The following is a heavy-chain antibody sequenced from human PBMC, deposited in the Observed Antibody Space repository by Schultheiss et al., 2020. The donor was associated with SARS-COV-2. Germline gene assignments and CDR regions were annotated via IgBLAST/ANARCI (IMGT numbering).Heavy chain of an antibody. CDR3: AKGVTPLYGMDV. D-gene: IGHD2-21*02. CDR1: GFTFSSYA. Sequence: GESLKISCAASGFTFSSYAMSWVRQAPGKGLEWVSGLSGGAGSTYYVDSVKGRFTISRDNSKNTVFLQMNSLRAEDTAVYYCAKGVTPLYGMDVWGQGTTVTVSS. J-gene: IGHJ6*02. CDR2: LSGGAGST. V-gene: IGHV3-23*01.